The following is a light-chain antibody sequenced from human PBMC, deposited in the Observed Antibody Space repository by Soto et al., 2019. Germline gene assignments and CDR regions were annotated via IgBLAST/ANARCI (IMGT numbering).Light chain of an antibody. CDR1: SSNIGAGYD. J-gene: IGLJ1*01. CDR2: GNS. Sequence: QSVLTQPLSVSGAPGQRVTISCTGSSSNIGAGYDVHWYQQLPGTAPKLLIYGNSNRPSGVPDRFSGSKSGTSASLAITGLQAEDEADYYCQSYDSSLSGYVFGHGTKVTVL. CDR3: QSYDSSLSGYV. V-gene: IGLV1-40*01.